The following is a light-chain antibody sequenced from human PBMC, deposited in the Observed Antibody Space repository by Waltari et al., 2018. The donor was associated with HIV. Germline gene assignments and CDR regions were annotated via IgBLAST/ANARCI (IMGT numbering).Light chain of an antibody. CDR3: QQYNGYPVT. CDR1: QSISTW. Sequence: DIQMTQSPSTLSASVVDRVPITCRASQSISTWLAWYQQKPGKAPKLMIYKASTLESGVPSRFSGSGSGTEFTLTISSLQPNDFATYYCQQYNGYPVTFGGGTKVEIK. V-gene: IGKV1-5*03. CDR2: KAS. J-gene: IGKJ4*01.